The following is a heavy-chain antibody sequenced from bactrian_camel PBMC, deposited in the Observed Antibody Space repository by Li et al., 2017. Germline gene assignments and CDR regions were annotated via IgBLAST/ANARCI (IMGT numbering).Heavy chain of an antibody. Sequence: VQLVESGGGSVQAGGSLRLSCAATRYTYTHYCMGWFRQAPGKEREGVAAIDSDGSTSYADSVKGRFTISKDNAKTTLYLQMNSLKPEDTAMYYCAEAAGGHCYPSSADFGYWGPGTQVTVS. CDR2: IDSDGST. J-gene: IGHJ6*01. CDR3: AEAAGGHCYPSSADFGY. D-gene: IGHD3*01. V-gene: IGHV3S42*01. CDR1: RYTYTHYC.